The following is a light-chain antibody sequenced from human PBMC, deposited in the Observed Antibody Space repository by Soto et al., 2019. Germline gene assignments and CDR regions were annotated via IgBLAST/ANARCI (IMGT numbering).Light chain of an antibody. CDR3: QQYNSYWT. CDR1: QSISSW. V-gene: IGKV1-5*03. J-gene: IGKJ1*01. CDR2: KAS. Sequence: DIQMTQAPSTLSVSVGDRVTITCRASQSISSWLAWYQQKPGKAPKLLIYKASSLESGVPSRFSGSGSGTEFTLTISSLQPDDFATYYGQQYNSYWTFGQGTKVEIK.